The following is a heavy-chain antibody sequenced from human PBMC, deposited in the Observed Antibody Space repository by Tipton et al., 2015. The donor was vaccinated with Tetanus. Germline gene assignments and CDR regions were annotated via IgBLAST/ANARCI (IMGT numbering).Heavy chain of an antibody. J-gene: IGHJ4*02. CDR1: GGSFSTYI. CDR3: ARSRGGTRVYYAVAC. CDR2: IIPIFGTI. V-gene: IGHV1-69*06. Sequence: QSGPEVKKTGSSVTVSCKTSGGSFSTYITSWVRQAPGQGLEWMGGIIPIFGTITYAQKFQGRVTITADRSTNTAYMELNSLTSEDIAGYYCARSRGGTRVYYAVACWGQGTLVTVSA. D-gene: IGHD3-22*01.